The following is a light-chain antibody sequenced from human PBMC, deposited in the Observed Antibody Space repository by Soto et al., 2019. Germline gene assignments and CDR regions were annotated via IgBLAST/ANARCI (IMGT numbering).Light chain of an antibody. V-gene: IGKV3-20*01. CDR1: QSVSTY. CDR3: QQYGSSPWT. Sequence: EIVLTQSPATLSLSPGERATVSCRASQSVSTYLALYQHKPGQAPRLLIYGASSRATGIPDRFSGSGSGTDFTLTISRLEPEDFAVYYCQQYGSSPWTFGQGTKVDIK. CDR2: GAS. J-gene: IGKJ1*01.